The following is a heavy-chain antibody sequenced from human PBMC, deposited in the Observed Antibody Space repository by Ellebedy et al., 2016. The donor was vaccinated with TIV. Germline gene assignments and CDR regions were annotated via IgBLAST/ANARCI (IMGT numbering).Heavy chain of an antibody. CDR2: LTWNSGII. CDR1: GFTFDDYA. J-gene: IGHJ4*02. D-gene: IGHD3-10*01. CDR3: AKDLYASADYYEIDY. Sequence: SLKIPCEASGFTFDDYAMHWVRQSPGKGLEWVSGLTWNSGIIGYADSVKGLFTISRDNAKKSLYLQMNNLRAEDTALYYCAKDLYASADYYEIDYWGQGTLVTVSS. V-gene: IGHV3-9*01.